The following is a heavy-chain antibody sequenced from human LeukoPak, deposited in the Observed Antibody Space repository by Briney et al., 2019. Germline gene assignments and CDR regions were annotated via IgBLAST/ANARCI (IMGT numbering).Heavy chain of an antibody. J-gene: IGHJ3*02. CDR2: INHSGST. V-gene: IGHV4-34*01. CDR3: ARGGAYSSSWYGGAFDI. D-gene: IGHD6-13*01. Sequence: SETLSLTCAVYGGSFSGYYWSWIRQPPAKGLEWIGEINHSGSTNYNPSLKSRVTISVDTSKNQFSLKLNSVTTADTAVYYCARGGAYSSSWYGGAFDIWGQGTMVTVSS. CDR1: GGSFSGYY.